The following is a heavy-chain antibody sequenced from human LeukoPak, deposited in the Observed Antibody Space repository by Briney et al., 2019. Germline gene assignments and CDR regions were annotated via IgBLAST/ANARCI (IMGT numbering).Heavy chain of an antibody. Sequence: ASVKVSCKASGGTFSSYAISWVRQAPGQGLEWMGWINPKSGGTNYAQKFQGRVTMTRDTSISTAYMELSRLRSDDTAVYYCARGIYGGNSPLVDYWGQGTLVTVSS. CDR3: ARGIYGGNSPLVDY. V-gene: IGHV1-2*02. CDR1: GGTFSSYA. J-gene: IGHJ4*02. CDR2: INPKSGGT. D-gene: IGHD4-23*01.